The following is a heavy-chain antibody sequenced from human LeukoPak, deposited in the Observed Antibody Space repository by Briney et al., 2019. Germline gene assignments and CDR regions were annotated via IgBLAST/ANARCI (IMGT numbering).Heavy chain of an antibody. D-gene: IGHD3-3*01. CDR3: ARDAVYDFWSGYSITYGMDV. V-gene: IGHV7-4-1*02. CDR1: GYTFTSYA. J-gene: IGHJ6*02. CDR2: INTNTGNP. Sequence: ASAKVSCKASGYTFTSYAMNWVRQAPGQGLEWMGWINTNTGNPTYAQGFTGRFVFSLDTSVSTAYLQISSLKAEDTAVYYCARDAVYDFWSGYSITYGMDVWGQGTTVTVS.